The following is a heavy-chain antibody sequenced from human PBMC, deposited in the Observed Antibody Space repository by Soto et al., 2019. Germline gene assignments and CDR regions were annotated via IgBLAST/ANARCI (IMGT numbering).Heavy chain of an antibody. CDR2: IYFTGRT. J-gene: IGHJ3*01. CDR3: ARDLVAIGGRVYAFDL. CDR1: GDSVSSGSHH. V-gene: IGHV4-61*03. Sequence: QVQLQESGPGLVRPSETLSLTCTVAGDSVSSGSHHWNWIRQAPGKGLEWIGSIYFTGRTNHNPSLKSRVTISVDTSTTHLALNLTSVTAADTAVYYCARDLVAIGGRVYAFDLWGQGTMVTVSS. D-gene: IGHD2-21*01.